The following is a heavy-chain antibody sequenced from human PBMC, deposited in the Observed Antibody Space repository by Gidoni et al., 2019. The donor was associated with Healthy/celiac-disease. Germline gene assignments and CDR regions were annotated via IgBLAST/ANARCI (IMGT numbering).Heavy chain of an antibody. Sequence: QVQLVESGGGVVQPGRSLRLSCAASGFTFSSYGMHWVRKAPGKGLEWVAVIWYDGSNKYYADSVKGRVTISRDNSKNTLYLQMDSLRAEDTAVYYCARDQDYDSEWGYGMDVWGQGTTVTVSS. CDR2: IWYDGSNK. CDR3: ARDQDYDSEWGYGMDV. CDR1: GFTFSSYG. J-gene: IGHJ6*02. D-gene: IGHD3-3*01. V-gene: IGHV3-33*01.